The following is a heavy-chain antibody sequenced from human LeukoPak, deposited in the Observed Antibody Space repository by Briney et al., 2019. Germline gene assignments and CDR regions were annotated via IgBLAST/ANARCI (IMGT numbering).Heavy chain of an antibody. CDR3: ARGLSSSRYGEEDNWFDP. J-gene: IGHJ5*02. CDR2: IIPILGIA. V-gene: IGHV1-69*04. Sequence: SVKVSCKASGGTFSSYAISWVRQAPGQGLEWMGRIIPILGIANYAQKFQGRVTITADKSTSTAYMELSSLRSEDTAVYYCARGLSSSRYGEEDNWFDPWGQGTLVTVSS. CDR1: GGTFSSYA. D-gene: IGHD6-13*01.